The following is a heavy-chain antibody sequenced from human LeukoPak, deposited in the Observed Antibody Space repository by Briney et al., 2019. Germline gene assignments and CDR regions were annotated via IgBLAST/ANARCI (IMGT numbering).Heavy chain of an antibody. CDR3: ARHESAVGALFY. J-gene: IGHJ4*02. CDR2: IYSAGST. CDR1: GGSISRYY. Sequence: SETLSLTCTVSGGSISRYYWSCIRQPPGKGLEWIGYIYSAGSTNSNPSLKSRITISVDTSRNEFSLRLTSVTAADTAVYYCARHESAVGALFYWGQGSLVTVSS. V-gene: IGHV4-59*08. D-gene: IGHD1-26*01.